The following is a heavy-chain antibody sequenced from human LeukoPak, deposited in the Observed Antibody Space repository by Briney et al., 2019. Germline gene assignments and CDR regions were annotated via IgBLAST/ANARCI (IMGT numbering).Heavy chain of an antibody. CDR2: INSDGSST. V-gene: IGHV3-74*01. Sequence: PGGSLRLSCAASGFTFSSYWMHWVRQAPGKGLVRVSRINSDGSSTSYADSVKGRFSISRDNAKNTLYLQMNSLRAEDTAVYYCAKQLGSGNYYPTGEDYWGQGTLVTVSS. CDR3: AKQLGSGNYYPTGEDY. CDR1: GFTFSSYW. D-gene: IGHD3-10*01. J-gene: IGHJ4*02.